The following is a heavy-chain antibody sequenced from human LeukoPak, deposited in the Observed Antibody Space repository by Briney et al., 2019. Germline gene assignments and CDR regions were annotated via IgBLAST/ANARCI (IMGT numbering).Heavy chain of an antibody. V-gene: IGHV3-7*01. J-gene: IGHJ4*02. CDR3: ARGGYSYGYARFTALVDYYFDY. CDR2: IKQDGSEE. Sequence: GGSLRLSCAASGFTFSSYWMSWVRQAPGKGLEWVANIKQDGSEEYYVDSVKGRFTISRDNAKNSLYLQMNSLRAEDTAVYYCARGGYSYGYARFTALVDYYFDYWGQGTLVTVS. CDR1: GFTFSSYW. D-gene: IGHD5-18*01.